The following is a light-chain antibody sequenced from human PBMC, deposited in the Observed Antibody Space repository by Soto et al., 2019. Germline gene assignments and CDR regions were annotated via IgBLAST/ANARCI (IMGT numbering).Light chain of an antibody. Sequence: ALTQSPGTLSLSPGARATLSCRASQSIANNYLTWYQQKPGQAPRVLIYDASTRAAGIPDRFSGSGSGTDFTLTISRLEPEDSAVYYCQQYGGSPWTFGQGTKV. CDR1: QSIANNY. J-gene: IGKJ1*01. CDR3: QQYGGSPWT. CDR2: DAS. V-gene: IGKV3-20*01.